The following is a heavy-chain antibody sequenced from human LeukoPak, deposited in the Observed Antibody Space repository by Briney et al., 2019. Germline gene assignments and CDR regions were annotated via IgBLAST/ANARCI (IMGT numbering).Heavy chain of an antibody. V-gene: IGHV1-69-2*01. CDR3: ATDKDFWSGLKAY. Sequence: GASVKVSCKVSGYTFTDYYMHWVQQAPGKGLERMGLVDPEDGETIYAEKFQGRVTITADTSTDTAYMELSSLRSEDTAVYYCATDKDFWSGLKAYWGQGTLVTVSS. CDR2: VDPEDGET. D-gene: IGHD3-3*01. J-gene: IGHJ4*02. CDR1: GYTFTDYY.